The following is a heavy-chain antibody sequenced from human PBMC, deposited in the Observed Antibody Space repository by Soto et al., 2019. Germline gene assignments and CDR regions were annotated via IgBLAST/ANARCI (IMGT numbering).Heavy chain of an antibody. Sequence: GGSLRLSCAASGLTFSSYSMNWVRQAPGKGLEWVSYIGSSSSTIYYADSVKGRFTISRDNAKNSLSLQMNSLRDEDTAVYYCVKFMGSRGNSFDSWGQGTLVTVSS. V-gene: IGHV3-48*02. CDR1: GLTFSSYS. CDR2: IGSSSSTI. J-gene: IGHJ4*02. CDR3: VKFMGSRGNSFDS. D-gene: IGHD2-15*01.